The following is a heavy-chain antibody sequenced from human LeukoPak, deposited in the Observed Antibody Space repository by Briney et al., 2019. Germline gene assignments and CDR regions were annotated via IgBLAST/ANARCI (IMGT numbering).Heavy chain of an antibody. CDR2: IYYSGST. D-gene: IGHD2-2*02. Sequence: SETLSLTCTVSGGSISSGDYYWSWIRQPPGKDLEWIGYIYYSGSTYYNPSLKSRVTISVDTSKNQFSLKLSSVTAADTAVYYCARGVVPAAIPDYWGQGTLVTVSS. V-gene: IGHV4-30-4*08. CDR1: GGSISSGDYY. CDR3: ARGVVPAAIPDY. J-gene: IGHJ4*02.